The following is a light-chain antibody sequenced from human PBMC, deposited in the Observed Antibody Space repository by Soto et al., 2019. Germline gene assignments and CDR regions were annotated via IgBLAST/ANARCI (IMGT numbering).Light chain of an antibody. Sequence: EIVLTQSPATLSLSPGERATLSCRASQRVSNYFAWYQQKPGQAPRLLIYDASNRATGIPARFSGSGSGTDFTLTISRLEPEDCAVYYCQQRSNWITFGQGTRLEIK. CDR2: DAS. CDR1: QRVSNY. V-gene: IGKV3-11*01. CDR3: QQRSNWIT. J-gene: IGKJ5*01.